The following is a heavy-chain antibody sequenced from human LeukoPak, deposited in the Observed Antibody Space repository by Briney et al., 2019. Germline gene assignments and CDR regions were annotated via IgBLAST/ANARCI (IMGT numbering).Heavy chain of an antibody. V-gene: IGHV4-39*07. CDR3: ARGGYYFDY. J-gene: IGHJ4*02. Sequence: SETLSLTCTVSGGSISSSSYYWGWIRQPPGKGLEWIGSIYYSGSTYYNPSLKSRVTISVDTSKNQFSLKLSSVTAADTAVYYCARGGYYFDYCGQGTLVTVSS. CDR1: GGSISSSSYY. CDR2: IYYSGST.